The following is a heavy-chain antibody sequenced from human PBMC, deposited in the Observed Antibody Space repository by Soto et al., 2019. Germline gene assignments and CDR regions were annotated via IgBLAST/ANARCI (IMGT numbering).Heavy chain of an antibody. CDR3: ARVWGGTSGYDVYYYGMDV. CDR2: IWYDGSNK. CDR1: GFTFSSYG. D-gene: IGHD5-12*01. J-gene: IGHJ6*02. V-gene: IGHV3-33*01. Sequence: QVQLVESGGGVVQPGRSLRLSCAASGFTFSSYGMHWVRQAPGKGLEWVAVIWYDGSNKYYADSVKGRFTISRDNSKNTLYLQMNSLRAEDTAVYYWARVWGGTSGYDVYYYGMDVWGQGTKVTVSS.